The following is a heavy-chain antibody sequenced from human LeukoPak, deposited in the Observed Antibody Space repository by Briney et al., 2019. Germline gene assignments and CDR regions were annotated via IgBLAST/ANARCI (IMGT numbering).Heavy chain of an antibody. CDR2: ISAYNGNT. CDR1: GYTFTSYG. Sequence: ASVKVSCKASGYTFTSYGISGVRQAPGQGLEWMGWISAYNGNTNYAQKLQGRVTMTTDTSTSTAYMELRSLRSDDTAVYYCARGTSGYCSGGSCLPFGYWGQGTLVTVSS. CDR3: ARGTSGYCSGGSCLPFGY. V-gene: IGHV1-18*01. J-gene: IGHJ4*02. D-gene: IGHD2-15*01.